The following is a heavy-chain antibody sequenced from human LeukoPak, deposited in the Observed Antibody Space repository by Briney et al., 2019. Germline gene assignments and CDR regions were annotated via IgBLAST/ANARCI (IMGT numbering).Heavy chain of an antibody. D-gene: IGHD6-19*01. CDR3: AMTGITVSGGFDI. CDR2: IFYSGST. CDR1: GGSISSTYY. Sequence: SETLSLTCTVSGGSISSTYYWGWIRQPPGKGLEWIGSIFYSGSTYYNPSLKSRVTISIDMSKNQFSLKLRSVTAADTAVYYCAMTGITVSGGFDIWGQGTMVTVSS. J-gene: IGHJ3*02. V-gene: IGHV4-39*07.